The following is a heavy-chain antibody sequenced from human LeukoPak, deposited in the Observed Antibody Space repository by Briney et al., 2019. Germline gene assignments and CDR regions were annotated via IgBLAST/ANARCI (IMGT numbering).Heavy chain of an antibody. CDR1: GGTFSSYA. Sequence: ASVKVSCKASGGTFSSYAISWVRQAPGQGLEWMGGIIPIFGTANYAQKFQGRVTITADESTSTAYMELSSLRSEDTAVYYCARESDHYYDSSGYEFDPWGQGTLVTVSS. J-gene: IGHJ5*02. V-gene: IGHV1-69*13. CDR2: IIPIFGTA. CDR3: ARESDHYYDSSGYEFDP. D-gene: IGHD3-22*01.